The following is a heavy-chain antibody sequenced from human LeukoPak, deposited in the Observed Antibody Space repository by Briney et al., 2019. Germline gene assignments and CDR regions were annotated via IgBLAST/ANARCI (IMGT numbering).Heavy chain of an antibody. CDR3: AKDGYSSGWSFDY. V-gene: IGHV3-23*01. CDR2: ISGSGGST. CDR1: GFTFSSYA. Sequence: GGSLRLSCTASGFTFSSYAMSWVRQAPGKGLEWLSGISGSGGSTYYADSVKGRFTISRDNSKNTLYLQVNSLRAEDTAVYHCAKDGYSSGWSFDYWGQGTLVTASS. D-gene: IGHD6-19*01. J-gene: IGHJ4*02.